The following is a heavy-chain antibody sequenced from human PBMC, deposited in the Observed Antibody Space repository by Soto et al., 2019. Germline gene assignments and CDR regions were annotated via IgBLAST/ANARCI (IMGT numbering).Heavy chain of an antibody. Sequence: GSLRLSCTASGXTFSNYTMHWVRQAPGKGLEWVALISYDEIDKYFADAVKGRFTISRDNSKNTLHLQMDSLRAEDTAVYYCAGRSGCLDYWGRGTLVTVSS. CDR2: ISYDEIDK. CDR3: AGRSGCLDY. V-gene: IGHV3-30*04. J-gene: IGHJ4*02. CDR1: GXTFSNYT. D-gene: IGHD3-10*01.